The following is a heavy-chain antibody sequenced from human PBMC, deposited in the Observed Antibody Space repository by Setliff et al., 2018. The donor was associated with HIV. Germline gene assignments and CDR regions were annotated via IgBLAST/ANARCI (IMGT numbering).Heavy chain of an antibody. CDR1: GGSVSSGSYH. D-gene: IGHD3-22*01. J-gene: IGHJ3*02. V-gene: IGHV4-61*01. Sequence: SETLSLTCTVSGGSVSSGSYHWGWIRQPPGKGLEWIGYISYNGKTDYNSSLKNRVTLSVDTSNNQFSLMMTSVTAADTAVYYCARAGDYYDTRNYLTRGPTAFDIWGQGTMVTVSS. CDR2: ISYNGKT. CDR3: ARAGDYYDTRNYLTRGPTAFDI.